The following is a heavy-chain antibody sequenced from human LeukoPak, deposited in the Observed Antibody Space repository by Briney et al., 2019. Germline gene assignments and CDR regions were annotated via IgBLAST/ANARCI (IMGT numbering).Heavy chain of an antibody. J-gene: IGHJ5*02. CDR3: ARDPSDYGDYYNWFDP. CDR2: INTNTGNP. Sequence: ASMKVSCKASGYTFTSYAMNWVRQAPGQGLEWMGWINTNTGNPTYAQGFTGRFVFSLDTSVSTAYLQISSLKAEDTAVYYCARDPSDYGDYYNWFDPWGQGTLVTVSS. CDR1: GYTFTSYA. D-gene: IGHD4-17*01. V-gene: IGHV7-4-1*02.